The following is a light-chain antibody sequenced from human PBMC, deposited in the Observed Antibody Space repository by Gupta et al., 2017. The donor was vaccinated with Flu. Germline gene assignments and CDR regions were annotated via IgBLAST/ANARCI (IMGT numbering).Light chain of an antibody. J-gene: IGKJ4*01. Sequence: PATLSLSPGERATLSCRASQNVYSYLAWYQHKPGQAPRLLIYDASNRATGIPARFSGIGSGTDFSLTITSLEPEDFAVYYCQQRSNWPLTFGGGTKVEIK. CDR3: QQRSNWPLT. V-gene: IGKV3-11*01. CDR1: QNVYSY. CDR2: DAS.